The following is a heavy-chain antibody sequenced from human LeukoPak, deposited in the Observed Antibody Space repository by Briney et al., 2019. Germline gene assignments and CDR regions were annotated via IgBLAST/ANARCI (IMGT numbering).Heavy chain of an antibody. CDR2: INHSGST. CDR1: GGSLSRYY. CDR3: ARGEIGYDYVWGSDRPRHYFDY. D-gene: IGHD3-16*02. Sequence: SETLSLTCALYGGSLSRYYWIWIRQPPGKGLEWIGEINHSGSTNYNPFLKSRVTISVDTAKNQFSLKLSSVTAADTAVYYCARGEIGYDYVWGSDRPRHYFDYWGQGTLVTVSS. J-gene: IGHJ4*02. V-gene: IGHV4-34*01.